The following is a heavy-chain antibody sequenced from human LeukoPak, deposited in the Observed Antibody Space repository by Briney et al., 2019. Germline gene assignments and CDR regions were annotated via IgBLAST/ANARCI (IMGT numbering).Heavy chain of an antibody. V-gene: IGHV3-11*01. Sequence: KSGGSLRLSCAASGFTFSDYYMSWIRQAPGRGLEWVSYISSSGSTIYYADSVKGRFTISRDNAKNSLYLQMNSLRAEDTAVYYCARDMSDYDSSGYDSWGQGTLVTVSS. CDR1: GFTFSDYY. D-gene: IGHD3-22*01. CDR3: ARDMSDYDSSGYDS. J-gene: IGHJ4*02. CDR2: ISSSGSTI.